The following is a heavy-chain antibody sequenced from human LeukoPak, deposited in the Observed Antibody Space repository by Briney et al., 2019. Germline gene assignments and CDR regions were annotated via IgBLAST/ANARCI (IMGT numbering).Heavy chain of an antibody. Sequence: PGGSLRLSCVASGLNFDDSAMHWVRQAPGKGLEWVSLISADGGSTFSADSVKGRFTISRDNAKNSLYLQMNSLRAEDTAVYYCARGKWELLTYWGQGTLVTVSS. CDR2: ISADGGST. J-gene: IGHJ4*02. CDR1: GLNFDDSA. D-gene: IGHD1-26*01. V-gene: IGHV3-43*02. CDR3: ARGKWELLTY.